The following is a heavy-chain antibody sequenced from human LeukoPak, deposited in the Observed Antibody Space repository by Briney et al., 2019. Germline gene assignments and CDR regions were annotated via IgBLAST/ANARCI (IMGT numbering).Heavy chain of an antibody. CDR3: ARADYYDSSGYTH. J-gene: IGHJ4*02. CDR1: GFTFSSYA. D-gene: IGHD3-22*01. CDR2: ISGSGGST. V-gene: IGHV3-23*01. Sequence: GGSLRLSCAASGFTFSSYAMSWVRQAPGKGLEWVSAISGSGGSTYYADSVKGRFTISRDNAKNSLYLQMNSLRAEDTAVYYCARADYYDSSGYTHWGQGTLVTVSS.